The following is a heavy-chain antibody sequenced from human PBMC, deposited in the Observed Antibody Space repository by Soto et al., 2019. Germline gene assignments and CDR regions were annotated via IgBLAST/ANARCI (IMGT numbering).Heavy chain of an antibody. V-gene: IGHV3-23*01. J-gene: IGHJ6*02. Sequence: GGSLRLSCAASGFTFSSYAMSWVRQAPGKGLEWVSAISGSGGSTYYADSVKGRFTISRDNSKNTLYLQMNSLRAEDTAVYYCAKHLTIFGVVIIPLGYYYYGMDVWGQGTTVTVSS. CDR1: GFTFSSYA. CDR3: AKHLTIFGVVIIPLGYYYYGMDV. CDR2: ISGSGGST. D-gene: IGHD3-3*01.